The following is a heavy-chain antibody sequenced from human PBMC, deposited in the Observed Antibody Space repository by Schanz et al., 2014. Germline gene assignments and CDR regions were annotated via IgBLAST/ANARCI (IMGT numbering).Heavy chain of an antibody. V-gene: IGHV3-21*01. CDR1: GFTVSSNH. CDR2: ISSSSSYI. Sequence: EVQLLDSGGGLVKPGGSLRLSCAVSGFTVSSNHMSWVRQAPGKGLEWVSSISSSSSYIYYADSVKGRFTISRDNAKNTLYLQMNSLRAEDTAVYYCARDGDRFYHNYYMDVWGKGTTVTVSS. D-gene: IGHD4-17*01. CDR3: ARDGDRFYHNYYMDV. J-gene: IGHJ6*03.